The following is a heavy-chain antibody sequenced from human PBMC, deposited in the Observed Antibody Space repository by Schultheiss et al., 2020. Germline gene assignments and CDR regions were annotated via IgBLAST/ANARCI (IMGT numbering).Heavy chain of an antibody. CDR1: GFTFSNAW. V-gene: IGHV3-15*01. Sequence: GESLKISCAASGFTFSNAWMSWVRQAPGKGLEWVGRIKSKTDGGTTDYAAPVKGRFTISRDDSKNTLYLQMNSLKTEDTAVYYCTTVGTYYDFLIGYFDYWGQGTLVTVSS. D-gene: IGHD3-3*01. CDR3: TTVGTYYDFLIGYFDY. CDR2: IKSKTDGGTT. J-gene: IGHJ4*02.